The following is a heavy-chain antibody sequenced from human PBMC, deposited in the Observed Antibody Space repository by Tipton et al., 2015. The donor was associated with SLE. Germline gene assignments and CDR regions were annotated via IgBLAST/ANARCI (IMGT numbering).Heavy chain of an antibody. D-gene: IGHD2-15*01. V-gene: IGHV4-61*02. CDR2: IYTSGTT. CDR3: ARWWGRDAFDI. Sequence: TLSLTCTVSGGSISSGSYYWSWIRQPAGKGLEWIGRIYTSGTTNYNPSLKSRVTISVDRSKKQFSLNLSSVTAADTAVYYCARWWGRDAFDIWGQGTMVTVSS. CDR1: GGSISSGSYY. J-gene: IGHJ3*02.